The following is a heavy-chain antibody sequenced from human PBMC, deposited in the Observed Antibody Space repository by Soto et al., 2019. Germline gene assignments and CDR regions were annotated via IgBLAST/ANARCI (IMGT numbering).Heavy chain of an antibody. Sequence: SVKVCCKASGGTFSSYAISWVRQAPGQGLEWMGGIIPIFGTANYAQKFQGRVTITADESTGTAYMELSSLRSEDTAVYYCASSGSVGHVYFDYWGQGTLVTVSS. CDR2: IIPIFGTA. D-gene: IGHD3-10*01. V-gene: IGHV1-69*13. CDR3: ASSGSVGHVYFDY. CDR1: GGTFSSYA. J-gene: IGHJ4*02.